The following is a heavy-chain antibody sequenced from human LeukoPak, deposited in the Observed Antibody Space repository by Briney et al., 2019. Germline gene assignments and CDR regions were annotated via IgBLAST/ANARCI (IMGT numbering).Heavy chain of an antibody. D-gene: IGHD6-19*01. CDR1: GFTFIDYD. CDR2: IGIRGDT. CDR3: ARGGIQVSGIDEFDY. J-gene: IGHJ4*02. Sequence: GGSLRLSCAASGFTFIDYDMHWVRQVIGKGLEWVSAIGIRGDTHYSGSVKGRFTISRENAESSLYLQMNGLRAEDTAVYYCARGGIQVSGIDEFDYWGQGTLVTVSS. V-gene: IGHV3-13*01.